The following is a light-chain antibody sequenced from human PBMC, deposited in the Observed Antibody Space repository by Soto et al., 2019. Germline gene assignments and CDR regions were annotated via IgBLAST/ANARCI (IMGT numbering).Light chain of an antibody. Sequence: EIVLTQSPGTLSLSPGERVTLSCRAIQSVYSSSLAWYQHKPGQAPSLLIYGPSTRAAGIPHRFSGGGSGRDFTLTISRLEPEDFAVYYCQQYGSTPPHTFGQGTKVDIK. CDR3: QQYGSTPPHT. CDR1: QSVYSSS. V-gene: IGKV3-20*01. J-gene: IGKJ2*01. CDR2: GPS.